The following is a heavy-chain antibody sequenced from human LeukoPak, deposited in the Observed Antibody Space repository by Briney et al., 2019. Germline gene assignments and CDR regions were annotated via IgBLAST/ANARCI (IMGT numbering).Heavy chain of an antibody. CDR2: IYHSGST. V-gene: IGHV4-30-2*01. Sequence: PSETLSLTCTVSGGSISSGGYYWSWIRQPPGKGLEWIGYIYHSGSTYYNPSLKSRVTISVDRSKNQFSLKLSSVTAADTAVYYCARLSSRWGFLDYWGQGTLVTVSS. J-gene: IGHJ4*02. CDR3: ARLSSRWGFLDY. CDR1: GGSISSGGYY. D-gene: IGHD2/OR15-2a*01.